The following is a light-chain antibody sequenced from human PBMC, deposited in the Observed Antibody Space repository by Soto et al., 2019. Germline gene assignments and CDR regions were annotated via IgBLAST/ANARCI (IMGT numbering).Light chain of an antibody. CDR3: CSYAGSYTFE. CDR1: SSDVGGYNY. V-gene: IGLV2-11*01. Sequence: QSALTQPRSVSGSPGQSVTISCTGTSSDVGGYNYVSWYQQHPGKAPKLMIYDVSKRPSGVPDRFSGSKSSNTASLTISGLQAEDEADYYCCSYAGSYTFEFGGGTKLTVL. J-gene: IGLJ2*01. CDR2: DVS.